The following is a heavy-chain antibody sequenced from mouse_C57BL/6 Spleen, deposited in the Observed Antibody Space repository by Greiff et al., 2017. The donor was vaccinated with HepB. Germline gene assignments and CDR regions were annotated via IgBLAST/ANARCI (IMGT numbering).Heavy chain of an antibody. CDR2: IDPNSGGT. CDR1: GYTFTSYW. D-gene: IGHD2-4*01. V-gene: IGHV1-72*01. Sequence: QVQLQPGAELVKPGASVKLSCKASGYTFTSYWMHWVKQRPGRGLEWIGRIDPNSGGTKYNEKFKSKATLTVDKPSSTAYMQLSSLTSEDSAVYYCARSDYDYFYYAMDYWGQGTSVTVSS. J-gene: IGHJ4*01. CDR3: ARSDYDYFYYAMDY.